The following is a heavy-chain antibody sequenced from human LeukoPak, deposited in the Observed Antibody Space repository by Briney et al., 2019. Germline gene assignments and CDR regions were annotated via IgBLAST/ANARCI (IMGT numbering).Heavy chain of an antibody. J-gene: IGHJ3*02. CDR3: ARDRLDAFDI. D-gene: IGHD6-19*01. CDR2: IWYDGSSK. Sequence: GGSLRLSCAASGFTFSSYGVHWVRQAPGKGLEWVAVIWYDGSSKYYADSVKGRFTISRDNSKNTLYLQMNSLRAEDTAVYYCARDRLDAFDIWGQGTMVTVSS. CDR1: GFTFSSYG. V-gene: IGHV3-33*01.